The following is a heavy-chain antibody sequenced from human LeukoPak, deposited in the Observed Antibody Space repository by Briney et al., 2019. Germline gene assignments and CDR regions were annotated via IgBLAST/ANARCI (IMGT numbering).Heavy chain of an antibody. CDR2: IYYNGDT. D-gene: IGHD3-16*02. CDR1: GASIRSNSIY. Sequence: RSSETLSLTCTASGASIRSNSIYWGWIRQAPGKGLEWIGTIYYNGDTFYNPSRKSRVTMSVDTSASQFSLKLSSVTAADSAVYYCEVLLYRHYHWFDSWGQGTLVSVSS. V-gene: IGHV4-39*01. CDR3: EVLLYRHYHWFDS. J-gene: IGHJ5*01.